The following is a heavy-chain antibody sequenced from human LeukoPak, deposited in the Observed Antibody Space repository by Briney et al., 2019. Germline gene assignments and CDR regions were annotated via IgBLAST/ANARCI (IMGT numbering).Heavy chain of an antibody. CDR1: GFTFSSYS. CDR3: ARGRRGSYYFDY. CDR2: MSSSSSYI. J-gene: IGHJ4*02. V-gene: IGHV3-21*01. Sequence: PGGCLRLSCAASGFTFSSYSMNWVRQAPGKGLEWVSSMSSSSSYIYYADSVKGRFTISRDNAKNSLYLQMNSLRAEDTAVYYCARGRRGSYYFDYWGQGTLVTVSS. D-gene: IGHD1-26*01.